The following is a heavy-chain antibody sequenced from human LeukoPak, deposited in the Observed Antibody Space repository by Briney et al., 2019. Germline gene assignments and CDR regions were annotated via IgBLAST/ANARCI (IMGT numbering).Heavy chain of an antibody. V-gene: IGHV4-39*07. Sequence: SETLSLTCTVSGGSITSSTYYWGWIRQPPGKGLEWIGSIFYSGRTYYNPSLKSRVTMSVDTSKNQFSLRLSSVNAADTAVYYCARDILATSIAAPYYWGQGTLVTVSS. J-gene: IGHJ4*02. CDR1: GGSITSSTYY. CDR3: ARDILATSIAAPYY. D-gene: IGHD6-13*01. CDR2: IFYSGRT.